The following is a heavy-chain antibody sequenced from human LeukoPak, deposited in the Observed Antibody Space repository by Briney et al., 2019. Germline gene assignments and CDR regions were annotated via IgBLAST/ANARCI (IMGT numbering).Heavy chain of an antibody. CDR2: IWHDGSAE. J-gene: IGHJ5*02. CDR3: AKDYTGDWSGYLDT. V-gene: IGHV3-33*06. Sequence: PGSSLTLSCAASGFSFSDSGTYWVRQAPGKGREWVAFIWHDGSAEFYVDSVKGRFTISRDDSKSTLYLQMNYLRGEDTALYYCAKDYTGDWSGYLDTWGQGTLVTVSS. CDR1: GFSFSDSG. D-gene: IGHD2-15*01.